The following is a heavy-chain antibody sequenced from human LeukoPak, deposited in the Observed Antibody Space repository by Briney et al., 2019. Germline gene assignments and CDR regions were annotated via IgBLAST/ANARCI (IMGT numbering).Heavy chain of an antibody. CDR2: IYHSGST. D-gene: IGHD3-22*01. CDR3: ARQYGSQGYYDSSGYYVAEYFQH. V-gene: IGHV4-38-2*01. CDR1: GYSISSGYY. Sequence: PSETLSLTCAVSGYSISSGYYWGWIRQPPGKGLEWIGSIYHSGSTYYNPSLRSRVTISVDTSKNQFSLKLSSVTAADTAVYYCARQYGSQGYYDSSGYYVAEYFQHWGQGTLVTVSS. J-gene: IGHJ1*01.